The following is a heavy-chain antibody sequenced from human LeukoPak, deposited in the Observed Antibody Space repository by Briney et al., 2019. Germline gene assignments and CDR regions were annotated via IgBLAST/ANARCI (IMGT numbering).Heavy chain of an antibody. V-gene: IGHV1-18*01. CDR1: GYTFTSYG. CDR2: ISAYNGNT. J-gene: IGHJ3*02. Sequence: ASVKVSCKASGYTFTSYGISWVRQAPGQGLEWMGWISAYNGNTNYAQKLRGRVTMTTDTSTSTAYMELRSLRSDDTAVYYCATHETSLNDAFDIWGQGTMVTVSS. CDR3: ATHETSLNDAFDI.